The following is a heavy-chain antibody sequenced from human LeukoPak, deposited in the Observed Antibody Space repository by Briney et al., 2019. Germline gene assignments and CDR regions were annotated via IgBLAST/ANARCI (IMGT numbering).Heavy chain of an antibody. CDR3: AIAGGGSDAFDI. Sequence: ASVKVSCKASGYTFTAYYIHWVRQAPGQRLEWMGRINPNSGGTSYAQKFQGRVTVTRDTSISTAYMELSRLRSDDTVVYYCAIAGGGSDAFDIWGQGTMVTVSS. CDR1: GYTFTAYY. J-gene: IGHJ3*02. V-gene: IGHV1-2*05. CDR2: INPNSGGT. D-gene: IGHD2-15*01.